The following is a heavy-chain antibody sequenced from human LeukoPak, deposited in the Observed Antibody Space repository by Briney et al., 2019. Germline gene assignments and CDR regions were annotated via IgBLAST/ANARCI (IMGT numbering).Heavy chain of an antibody. CDR1: GFTFSSNW. D-gene: IGHD6-13*01. CDR2: ISSDGSSA. J-gene: IGHJ4*02. Sequence: GGSLRLSCAVSGFTFSSNWMYWVRQAPGKGLVWVSRISSDGSSATYADSVKGRFIISRDNAKNTLYLQMNSLRAEDTAVYYCATFVGIAAGWGQGTLVTVSS. V-gene: IGHV3-74*01. CDR3: ATFVGIAAG.